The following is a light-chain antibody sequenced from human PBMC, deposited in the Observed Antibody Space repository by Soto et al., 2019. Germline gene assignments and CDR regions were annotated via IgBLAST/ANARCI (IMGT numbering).Light chain of an antibody. V-gene: IGKV3-20*01. CDR2: GAS. CDR1: QSVSSSY. CDR3: QKYGSSPYT. Sequence: EIVLTQSPGTLSLSPGERATLSCRASQSVSSSYLAWYQQKPGQAPRLLIYGASSTATGIPDRFSGSGSGTDFTLTISTLEPEDFAVYYCQKYGSSPYTFGQGTKLEIK. J-gene: IGKJ2*01.